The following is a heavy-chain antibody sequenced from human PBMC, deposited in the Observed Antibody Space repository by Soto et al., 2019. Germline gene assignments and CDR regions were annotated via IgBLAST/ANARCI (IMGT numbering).Heavy chain of an antibody. Sequence: QVQLVESGGGVVQPGRSLRLSCAASGFTFSSYGMHWVRQAPGKGLEWVAVISYDGSNKYYADSVKGRFTISRDNSKNTLYLQMNSLRAEDTAVYYCAKAPSIAVAGTGDYWGQGTLVTVSS. CDR1: GFTFSSYG. CDR3: AKAPSIAVAGTGDY. J-gene: IGHJ4*02. CDR2: ISYDGSNK. V-gene: IGHV3-30*18. D-gene: IGHD6-19*01.